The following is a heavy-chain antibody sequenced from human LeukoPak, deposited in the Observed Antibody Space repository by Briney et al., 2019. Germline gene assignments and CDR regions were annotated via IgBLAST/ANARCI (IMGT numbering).Heavy chain of an antibody. D-gene: IGHD6-19*01. CDR1: GFTFSSYG. Sequence: PVGSLRLSCAASGFTFSSYGMHWVRQAPGKGLEWVAVISYDGSNKYYADSVKGRFTISRDNSKNTLYLQMNSLRAEDTAVYYCAKDIEQRLVRIAFDIWGRGTMITVSS. J-gene: IGHJ3*02. V-gene: IGHV3-30*18. CDR2: ISYDGSNK. CDR3: AKDIEQRLVRIAFDI.